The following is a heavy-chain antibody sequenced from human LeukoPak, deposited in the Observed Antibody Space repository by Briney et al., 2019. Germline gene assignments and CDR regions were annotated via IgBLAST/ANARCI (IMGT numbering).Heavy chain of an antibody. CDR1: GYSISSGYY. Sequence: SETLSLTCTVSGYSISSGYYWGWIRQPPGKGLEWIGSIYQSGSTYYNPSLKSRVTISVDTSKNQFSLKLSSVTAADPAVYYCARPAHSSSGRGVDYWGQGTLVTVSS. CDR2: IYQSGST. CDR3: ARPAHSSSGRGVDY. V-gene: IGHV4-38-2*02. D-gene: IGHD6-13*01. J-gene: IGHJ4*02.